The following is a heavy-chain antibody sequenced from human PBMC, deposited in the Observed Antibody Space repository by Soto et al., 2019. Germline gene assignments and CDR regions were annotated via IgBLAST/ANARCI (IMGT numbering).Heavy chain of an antibody. CDR2: ISGSGGST. V-gene: IGHV3-23*01. CDR1: GFTFSSYS. CDR3: ANAGAYYDSSGYYFLPIDY. Sequence: GGSLRLSCAASGFTFSSYSMNWVRQAPGKGLEWVSAISGSGGSTYYADSVKGRFTISRDNSKNTLYLQMNSLRAEDTAVYYCANAGAYYDSSGYYFLPIDYWGQGTLVTVSS. J-gene: IGHJ4*02. D-gene: IGHD3-22*01.